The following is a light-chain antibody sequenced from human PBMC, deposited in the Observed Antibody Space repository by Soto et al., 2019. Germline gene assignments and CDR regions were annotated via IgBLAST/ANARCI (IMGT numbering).Light chain of an antibody. J-gene: IGLJ1*01. V-gene: IGLV2-8*01. CDR3: KSYAGSNTYV. Sequence: QSVLTPPPSASGSPGQSVTISCTGTKHDIGVYDFVSWYQHHPGTAPRLIIYEVVQRPSGVPDRFSGSKSGNTASLTVSGLQAADEADYFCKSYAGSNTYVFGSGTKVTVL. CDR2: EVV. CDR1: KHDIGVYDF.